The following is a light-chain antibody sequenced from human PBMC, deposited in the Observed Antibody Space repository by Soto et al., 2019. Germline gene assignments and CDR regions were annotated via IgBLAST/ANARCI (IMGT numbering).Light chain of an antibody. CDR3: QQYGSTPLT. CDR1: QSVSRNY. J-gene: IGKJ4*01. CDR2: GAS. Sequence: EIVLTQSPGTLSLSPGERATLSCRASQSVSRNYFAWYQQKPGQPPRLLLYGASTRATGIPDRFSGSGSETDFTLTISRLEPEDFAVYYCQQYGSTPLTFGGGTKVDIK. V-gene: IGKV3-20*01.